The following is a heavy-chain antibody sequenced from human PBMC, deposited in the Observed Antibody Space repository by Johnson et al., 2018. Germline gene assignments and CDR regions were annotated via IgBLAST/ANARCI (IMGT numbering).Heavy chain of an antibody. CDR3: VREWDYYYGMDV. V-gene: IGHV3-23*04. CDR2: ISGSGGGT. J-gene: IGHJ6*02. Sequence: VQLVESGGGLVQPGGSLRLSCAASGFAFSSYVMTWVRRAPGRGLEWVSTISGSGGGTYYADSVEGRFTISRDNARNTLYLQMNSLRAEDTAVYYCVREWDYYYGMDVWGQGTTVTVSS. CDR1: GFAFSSYV.